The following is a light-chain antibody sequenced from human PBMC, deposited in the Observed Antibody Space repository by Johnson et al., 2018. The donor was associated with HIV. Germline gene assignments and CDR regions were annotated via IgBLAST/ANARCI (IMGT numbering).Light chain of an antibody. Sequence: SVLTQPPSVSAAPGQKVTISCSGSSSHIGNNYVSWYQQLPGTAPKLLIYDNNKRPSGIPDRFSGSKSGTSATLGITGLQTGDEADYYCGKWDSSMRVGGVFGTGTKVTVL. CDR2: DNN. CDR1: SSHIGNNY. V-gene: IGLV1-51*01. J-gene: IGLJ1*01. CDR3: GKWDSSMRVGGV.